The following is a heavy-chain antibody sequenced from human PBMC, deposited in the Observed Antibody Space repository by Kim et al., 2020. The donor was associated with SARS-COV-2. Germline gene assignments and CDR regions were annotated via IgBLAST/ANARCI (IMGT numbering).Heavy chain of an antibody. CDR2: ISSSGSTI. Sequence: GGSLRLSCAASGFTFSDYYMSWIRQAPGKGLEWVSYISSSGSTIYYADSVKGRFTISRDNAKNSLYLQMNSLRAEDTAVYYCARGRITMIVVVDGMDVWGQGTTVTVSS. D-gene: IGHD3-22*01. CDR1: GFTFSDYY. V-gene: IGHV3-11*01. CDR3: ARGRITMIVVVDGMDV. J-gene: IGHJ6*02.